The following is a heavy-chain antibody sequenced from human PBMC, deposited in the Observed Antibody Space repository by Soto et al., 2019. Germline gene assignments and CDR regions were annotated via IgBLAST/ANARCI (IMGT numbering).Heavy chain of an antibody. J-gene: IGHJ4*02. CDR2: INAGYGNT. Sequence: VKVSCKASGYTFSSYAMHWVRQAPGQGLEWMGWINAGYGNTKSSQKFQDRVTISRDTSASTAYMELTSLRSEDTAVYYCATEMGATQGPFDNWGQGTLVTVSS. V-gene: IGHV1-3*01. D-gene: IGHD1-26*01. CDR1: GYTFSSYA. CDR3: ATEMGATQGPFDN.